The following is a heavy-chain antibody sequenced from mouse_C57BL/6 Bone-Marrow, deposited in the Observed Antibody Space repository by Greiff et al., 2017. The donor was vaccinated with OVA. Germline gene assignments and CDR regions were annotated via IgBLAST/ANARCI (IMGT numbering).Heavy chain of an antibody. D-gene: IGHD4-1*01. CDR3: GRTWDEFAY. Sequence: VQLQQSGPELVKPGASVKISCKASGYTFTDYYMNWVKQSHGKSLEWIGDINPNNGGTSYNQKFKGKATLTVDKSSSTAYMELRSLTSEDSAVDYCGRTWDEFAYWGQGTLVTVSA. CDR2: INPNNGGT. CDR1: GYTFTDYY. J-gene: IGHJ3*01. V-gene: IGHV1-26*01.